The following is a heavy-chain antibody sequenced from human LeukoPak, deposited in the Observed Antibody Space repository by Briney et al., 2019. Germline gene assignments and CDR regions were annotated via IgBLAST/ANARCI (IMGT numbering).Heavy chain of an antibody. D-gene: IGHD6-19*01. CDR3: ARGDRYPDSSGHRAFDI. J-gene: IGHJ3*02. Sequence: SETLSLTCTVSGGSISSGGYYWSWIRQPPGKGLEWIGYIYHSGSTYYNPSLKSRVTISVDTSKNQFSLKLSSVTAADTAVYYCARGDRYPDSSGHRAFDIWGQGTMVTVSS. CDR1: GGSISSGGYY. V-gene: IGHV4-30-2*01. CDR2: IYHSGST.